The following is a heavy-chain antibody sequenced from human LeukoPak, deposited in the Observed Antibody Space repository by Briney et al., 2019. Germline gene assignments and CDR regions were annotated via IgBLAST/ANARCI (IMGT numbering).Heavy chain of an antibody. CDR2: ISAYNGNT. CDR1: GYTFTSYG. J-gene: IGHJ3*02. V-gene: IGHV1-18*01. CDR3: ARHGAIFGVVIIRDAFDI. Sequence: GASVKVSCKASGYTFTSYGISWVRQAPGRGLEWMGWISAYNGNTNYAQKLQGRVTMTTDKSTSTAYMELRSLRSDDTAVYYCARHGAIFGVVIIRDAFDIWGQGTMVTVSS. D-gene: IGHD3-3*01.